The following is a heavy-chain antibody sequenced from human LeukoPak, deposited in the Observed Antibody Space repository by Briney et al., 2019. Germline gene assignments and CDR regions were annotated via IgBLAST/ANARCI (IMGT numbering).Heavy chain of an antibody. CDR3: ARGTD. CDR1: GVSLSSSTYY. CDR2: ISYSRTT. J-gene: IGHJ4*02. V-gene: IGHV4-39*01. Sequence: PSETLSLTCTVSGVSLSSSTYYWGWIRQPPEKGLEWIASISYSRTTYYNPSLKSRVTIFIDTSKNQFSLKLSSVTAADTAVYYCARGTDWGRGTLVTVSS.